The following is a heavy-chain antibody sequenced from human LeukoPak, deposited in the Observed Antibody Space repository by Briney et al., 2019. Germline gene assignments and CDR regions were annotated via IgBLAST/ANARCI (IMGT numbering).Heavy chain of an antibody. CDR2: ISAYNGNT. D-gene: IGHD3-10*01. CDR1: GYTFTSYG. CDR3: ARDGVWFGELFGGYYYYGMDV. Sequence: ASAKVSCKASGYTFTSYGISWVRQAPGQGLEWMGWISAYNGNTNYAQKLQGRVTMTTDTSTSTAYMELRSLRSDDTAVYYCARDGVWFGELFGGYYYYGMDVWGQGTTVTVSS. V-gene: IGHV1-18*01. J-gene: IGHJ6*02.